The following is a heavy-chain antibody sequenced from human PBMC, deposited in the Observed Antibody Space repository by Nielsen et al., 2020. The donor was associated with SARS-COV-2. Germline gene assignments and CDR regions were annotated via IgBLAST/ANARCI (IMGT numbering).Heavy chain of an antibody. Sequence: GSLRLSCTVSGGSISSYYWSWIRQPPGKGLEWIGYIYYSGSTYYNPSLKSRVTISVDTSKNQFSLKLSSVTAADTAVYYCARVDIAVAHFDYWGQGTLVTVSS. J-gene: IGHJ4*02. CDR1: GGSISSYY. D-gene: IGHD6-19*01. CDR3: ARVDIAVAHFDY. CDR2: IYYSGST. V-gene: IGHV4-59*06.